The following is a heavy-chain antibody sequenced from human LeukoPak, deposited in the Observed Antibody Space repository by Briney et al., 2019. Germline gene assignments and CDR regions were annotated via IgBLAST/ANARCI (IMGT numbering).Heavy chain of an antibody. CDR1: GGSISSSSYY. V-gene: IGHV4-39*01. D-gene: IGHD6-19*01. J-gene: IGHJ3*02. CDR3: VYSSGWYDIDAFDI. Sequence: SETLSLTCTVSGGSISSSSYYRGWIRQPPGKGLEWIGSIYYSGSTYYNPSLKSRVTISVDTSKNQFSLKLSSVTAADTAVYYCVYSSGWYDIDAFDIWGQGTMNTVSS. CDR2: IYYSGST.